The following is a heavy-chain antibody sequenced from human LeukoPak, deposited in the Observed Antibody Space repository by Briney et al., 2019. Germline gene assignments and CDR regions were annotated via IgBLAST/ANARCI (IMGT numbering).Heavy chain of an antibody. CDR1: GGTFSSYA. D-gene: IGHD1-26*01. J-gene: IGHJ6*03. CDR3: ASGVVGANYYYYYYMDV. CDR2: INPIFGTA. Sequence: ASVKVSCKASGGTFSSYAISWVRQAPGQGLEWMGGINPIFGTANYAQKFQGRVTITTDESTSTAYMELSSLRSEDTAVYYCASGVVGANYYYYYYMDVWGKGTTVTVSS. V-gene: IGHV1-69*05.